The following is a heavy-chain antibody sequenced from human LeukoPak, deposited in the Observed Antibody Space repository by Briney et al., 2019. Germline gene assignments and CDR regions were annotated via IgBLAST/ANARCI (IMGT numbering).Heavy chain of an antibody. CDR2: IFYSGST. J-gene: IGHJ3*02. CDR1: GGSFSGYY. V-gene: IGHV4-34*12. CDR3: ARVEGYCSSTSCYPTTLDI. Sequence: SETLSLTCAVYGGSFSGYYWGLIRQPPGKGLEWIGSIFYSGSTYYNPSLKSRVTISIATSKNQFSLKLSSVTAADTAVYYCARVEGYCSSTSCYPTTLDIWGQGTMVTVSS. D-gene: IGHD2-2*01.